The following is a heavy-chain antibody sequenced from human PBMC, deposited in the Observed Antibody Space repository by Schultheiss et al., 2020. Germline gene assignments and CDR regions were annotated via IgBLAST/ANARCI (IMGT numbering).Heavy chain of an antibody. CDR3: ARHGITMVRGVIISAVDY. V-gene: IGHV4-39*01. CDR2: IYYSGST. CDR1: GGSISSSSYY. J-gene: IGHJ4*02. D-gene: IGHD3-10*01. Sequence: SQTLSLTCTVSGGSISSSSYYWGWIRQPPGKGLEWIGCIYYSGSTYYNPSLKSRVTMAVDTSKNQFSLKLSSVTAADTAVYYCARHGITMVRGVIISAVDYWGQGTLVTVSA.